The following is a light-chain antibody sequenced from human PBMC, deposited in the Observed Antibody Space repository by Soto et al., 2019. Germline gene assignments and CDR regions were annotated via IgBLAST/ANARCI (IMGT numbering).Light chain of an antibody. J-gene: IGKJ3*01. CDR3: QECYSRT. CDR1: QSINNY. V-gene: IGKV1-39*01. CDR2: AAS. Sequence: DIQMSQAPSSLSASVGDRVTIACRASQSINNYLNWYQQKPGKTPNLLIFAASTLHSGVPSRFSGSGSGTDFTLTISSLQPEDFATYYCQECYSRTFGPGTKVDIK.